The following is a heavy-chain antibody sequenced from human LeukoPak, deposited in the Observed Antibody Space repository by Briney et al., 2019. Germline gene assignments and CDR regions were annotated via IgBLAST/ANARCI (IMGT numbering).Heavy chain of an antibody. Sequence: GGSLRLSCVVSGSTFSESWMSWVRQAPGKGLEWVSGISWNSGSIDYADSVKGRFTISRDNAKNSLYLQMNSLRVEDTAFYYCAKDNRRHYTSGPNPDSLHWGQGALVTVSS. CDR3: AKDNRRHYTSGPNPDSLH. J-gene: IGHJ4*02. CDR1: GSTFSESW. CDR2: ISWNSGSI. V-gene: IGHV3-9*01. D-gene: IGHD6-19*01.